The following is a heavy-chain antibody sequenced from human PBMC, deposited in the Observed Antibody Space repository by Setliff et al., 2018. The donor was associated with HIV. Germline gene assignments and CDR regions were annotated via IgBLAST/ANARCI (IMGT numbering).Heavy chain of an antibody. J-gene: IGHJ4*02. V-gene: IGHV4-59*01. CDR1: GGSISTYY. CDR2: IYFTGSS. Sequence: SETLSLTCTVSGGSISTYYWSWIRQPPGKGLEWIGSIYFTGSSDNNPSLKSRVTLSVDTSKHQFSLKLSSVTAADTAVYYCARLDSLMASFDFWGQGAPVTVSS. D-gene: IGHD3-9*01. CDR3: ARLDSLMASFDF.